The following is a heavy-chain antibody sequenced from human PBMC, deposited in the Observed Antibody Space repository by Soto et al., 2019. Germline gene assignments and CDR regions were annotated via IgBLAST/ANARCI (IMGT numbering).Heavy chain of an antibody. CDR2: IYYSGNT. J-gene: IGHJ4*02. Sequence: SETLSLTCTVSGGSISGYYWSWIRQPPGKGLEWIGYIYYSGNTNNNPSLKSRVTISVDTSKNQFSLKLSSVTAADTAVYYCARRSGGNSYYLDSWGQGTLVTVS. CDR3: ARRSGGNSYYLDS. CDR1: GGSISGYY. D-gene: IGHD2-21*02. V-gene: IGHV4-59*08.